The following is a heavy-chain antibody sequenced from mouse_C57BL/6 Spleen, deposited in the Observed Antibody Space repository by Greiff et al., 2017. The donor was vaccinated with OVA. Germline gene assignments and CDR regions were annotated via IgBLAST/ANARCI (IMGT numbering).Heavy chain of an antibody. D-gene: IGHD2-4*01. Sequence: QVQLKQSGAELVRPGTSVKVSCKASGYAFTNYLIEWVKQRPGQGLEWIGVINPGSGGTNYNEKFKGKATLTADKSSSTAYMQLSSLTSEDSAVYFCARERDYDFAYWGQGTLVTVSA. V-gene: IGHV1-54*01. CDR2: INPGSGGT. CDR1: GYAFTNYL. J-gene: IGHJ3*01. CDR3: ARERDYDFAY.